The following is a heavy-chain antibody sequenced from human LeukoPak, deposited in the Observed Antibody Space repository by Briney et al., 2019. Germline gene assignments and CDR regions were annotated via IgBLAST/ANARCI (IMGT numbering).Heavy chain of an antibody. CDR2: IIPIFGTA. J-gene: IGHJ4*02. Sequence: SVKVSCKASGGTFSSYAISWVRQAPGQGLEWVGGIIPIFGTANYAQKFQGRVTITADESTSTAYMELRSLRSDDTAVYYCARKDYGDYFFDYWGQGTLVTVSS. CDR1: GGTFSSYA. D-gene: IGHD4-17*01. V-gene: IGHV1-69*13. CDR3: ARKDYGDYFFDY.